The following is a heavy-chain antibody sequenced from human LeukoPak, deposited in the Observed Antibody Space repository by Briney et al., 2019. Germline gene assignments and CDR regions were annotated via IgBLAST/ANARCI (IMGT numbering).Heavy chain of an antibody. CDR3: AKDKHNWGSDY. J-gene: IGHJ4*02. V-gene: IGHV3-23*01. CDR1: GFSFRGTY. D-gene: IGHD7-27*01. CDR2: INKNGDET. Sequence: HAGGSLRLSCAASGFSFRGTYMSWVRQALGEGPEWVSGINKNGDETYYVDSVKGRFTISRDNSKNMLFLQINSLRAEDTAVYYCAKDKHNWGSDYWGQGTLVTVSS.